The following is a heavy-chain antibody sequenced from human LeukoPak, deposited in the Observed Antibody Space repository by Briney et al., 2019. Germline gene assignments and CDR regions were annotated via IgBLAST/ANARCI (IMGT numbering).Heavy chain of an antibody. V-gene: IGHV4-39*01. Sequence: ASETLSLTCTVSGVSISSHYHWVWIRQPPGKGLEWIGSIYYSGSTYYNPSLKSRVTISVDTSKNQFSLKLNSLTAAETAVYYCARQYGSGSSYTPVVDLWGQGTLVTVSS. CDR3: ARQYGSGSSYTPVVDL. CDR1: GVSISSHYH. CDR2: IYYSGST. J-gene: IGHJ4*02. D-gene: IGHD3-10*01.